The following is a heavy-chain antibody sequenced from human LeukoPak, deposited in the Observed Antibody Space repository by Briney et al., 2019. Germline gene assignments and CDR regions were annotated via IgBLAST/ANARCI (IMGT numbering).Heavy chain of an antibody. CDR3: ARKTFGTVYFDY. D-gene: IGHD1-1*01. CDR2: ISSSSSTI. Sequence: GGSLRLSCAASGFTFCSYSMNWVRQAPGKGLEWVSYISSSSSTIYYADSVKGRFTISRDNAKNSVFLQMRSLRGEDTAVYYCARKTFGTVYFDYWGQGNLVTVSS. V-gene: IGHV3-48*04. J-gene: IGHJ4*02. CDR1: GFTFCSYS.